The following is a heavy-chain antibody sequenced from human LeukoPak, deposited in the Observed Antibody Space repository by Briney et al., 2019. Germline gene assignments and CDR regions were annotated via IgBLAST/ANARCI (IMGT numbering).Heavy chain of an antibody. V-gene: IGHV3-74*01. J-gene: IGHJ4*02. CDR3: ARDLNDIYDY. Sequence: GGSLRLSCAASGFTLSNHWMHWVRQAPGKGLVWVSRISGDEIWTSYADSVKGRFIISRDNAKDTLYLQMNSLRTEDTAVYYCARDLNDIYDYWGQGTLVTVSS. CDR2: ISGDEIWT. CDR1: GFTLSNHW. D-gene: IGHD3-9*01.